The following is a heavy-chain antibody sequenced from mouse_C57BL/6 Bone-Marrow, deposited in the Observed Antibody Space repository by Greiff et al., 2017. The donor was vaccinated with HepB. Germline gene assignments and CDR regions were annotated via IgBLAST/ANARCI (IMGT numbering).Heavy chain of an antibody. CDR1: GFTFSDYY. D-gene: IGHD2-4*01. J-gene: IGHJ2*01. CDR2: INYDGSST. Sequence: EVKLMESEGGLVQPGSSMKLSCTASGFTFSDYYMAWVRQVPEKGLEWVANINYDGSSTYYLDSLKSRFIISRDNAKNILYLQMSSLKSEDTATYYCARDSIYYDYDGGFDYWGQGTTLTVSS. V-gene: IGHV5-16*01. CDR3: ARDSIYYDYDGGFDY.